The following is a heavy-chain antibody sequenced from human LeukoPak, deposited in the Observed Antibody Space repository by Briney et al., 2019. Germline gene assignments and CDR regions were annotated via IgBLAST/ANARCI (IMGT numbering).Heavy chain of an antibody. CDR2: IVVGSGNT. V-gene: IGHV1-58*02. CDR3: AAGGCSSTSCTTVYYYYYYMDV. J-gene: IGHJ6*03. Sequence: SVKVSCTASGFTFTSSAIQWVRQARGQRLEWIGWIVVGSGNTNYAQEFQERVTITRDMSTSTAYMELSSLRSEDTAVYYCAAGGCSSTSCTTVYYYYYYMDVWGKGTTVTVSS. D-gene: IGHD2-2*01. CDR1: GFTFTSSA.